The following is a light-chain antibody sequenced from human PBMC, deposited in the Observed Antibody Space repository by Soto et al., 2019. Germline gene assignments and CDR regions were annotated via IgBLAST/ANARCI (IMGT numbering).Light chain of an antibody. CDR2: EGS. CDR1: SSDVGSYNL. Sequence: QSVLTQPASVSGSPGQSITISCTGTSSDVGSYNLVSWYQQHPGKAPKLMIYEGSKRPSGVSDRFSGSKAANTAALIISGLQAEGEAEYDCCSYAGNTLVVFGGGTKVTVL. V-gene: IGLV2-23*01. J-gene: IGLJ2*01. CDR3: CSYAGNTLVV.